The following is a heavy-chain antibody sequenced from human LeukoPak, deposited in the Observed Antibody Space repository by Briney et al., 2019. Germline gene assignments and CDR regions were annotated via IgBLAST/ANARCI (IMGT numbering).Heavy chain of an antibody. CDR1: GFTFSSYS. V-gene: IGHV3-48*04. J-gene: IGHJ4*02. CDR2: ISSSSSTI. Sequence: GGSLRLSCAASGFTFSSYSMNWVRQAPGKGLEWVSYISSSSSTIYYADSVKGRFTISRDNAKNSLYLQMNSLRAEDTAVYYCAKERGYSGYDPYFDYWGQGTLVTVSS. CDR3: AKERGYSGYDPYFDY. D-gene: IGHD5-12*01.